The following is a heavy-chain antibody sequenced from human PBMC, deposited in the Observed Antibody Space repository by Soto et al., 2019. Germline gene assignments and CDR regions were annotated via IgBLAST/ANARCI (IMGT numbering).Heavy chain of an antibody. CDR1: GGSFSGYS. V-gene: IGHV4-34*01. Sequence: QVHLQQWGAGLLKPSETLSLTCAVSGGSFSGYSGSWIRQPPGKGLEWIGQINLSGDTNYSPSLKSPLSISGDPSKHHFSLSRTSVNAADSAVYSCTRDGTYCGDDCLYFWGPGTLVTVSS. D-gene: IGHD2-21*02. CDR2: INLSGDT. CDR3: TRDGTYCGDDCLYF. J-gene: IGHJ4*02.